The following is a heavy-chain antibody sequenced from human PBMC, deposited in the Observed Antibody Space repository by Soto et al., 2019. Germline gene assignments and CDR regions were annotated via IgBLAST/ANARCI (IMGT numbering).Heavy chain of an antibody. CDR2: IIPILGIA. CDR1: GGTFSSYT. CDR3: AGAPPIAARPLVFDI. J-gene: IGHJ3*02. Sequence: SVKVSCKASGGTFSSYTISWVRQAPGQGLEWMGRIIPILGIANYAQKFQGRVTITADKSTSTAYMELSSLRSEDTAVYYCAGAPPIAARPLVFDIWGKGKRVTVS. V-gene: IGHV1-69*02. D-gene: IGHD6-6*01.